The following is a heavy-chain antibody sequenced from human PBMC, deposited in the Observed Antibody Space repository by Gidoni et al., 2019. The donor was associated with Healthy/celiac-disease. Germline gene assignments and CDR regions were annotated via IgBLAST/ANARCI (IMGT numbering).Heavy chain of an antibody. CDR3: ARGSLELTTVATGYYMDV. Sequence: QVQLQESGPGLVTPSETLSLTCTVSGGSISSYYWSWIRQPPGKGLEWIGYTYYSGSTNYNPSLKSRVTISVDTSKNQFSLKLSSVTAADTAVYYCARGSLELTTVATGYYMDVWGKGTTVTVSS. CDR2: TYYSGST. J-gene: IGHJ6*03. V-gene: IGHV4-59*01. D-gene: IGHD4-17*01. CDR1: GGSISSYY.